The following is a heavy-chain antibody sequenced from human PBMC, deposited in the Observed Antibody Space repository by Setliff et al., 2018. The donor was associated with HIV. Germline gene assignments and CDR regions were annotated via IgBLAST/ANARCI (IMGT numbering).Heavy chain of an antibody. CDR2: IYQSGNA. Sequence: PSETLSLTCAVSGHSISSGYFCGWIRQTPGKGLKWIGNIYQSGNAYYNPSLKSRVTISVDTSRNRFSLKLSSVTAADTAVYYCVTGYSSGWSFDYWGQGTLVTVSS. CDR1: GHSISSGYF. D-gene: IGHD6-19*01. V-gene: IGHV4-38-2*01. CDR3: VTGYSSGWSFDY. J-gene: IGHJ4*02.